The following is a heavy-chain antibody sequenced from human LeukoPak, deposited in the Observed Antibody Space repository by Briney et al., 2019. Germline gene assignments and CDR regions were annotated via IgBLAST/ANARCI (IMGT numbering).Heavy chain of an antibody. CDR3: GRVVGSKYGPIDC. J-gene: IGHJ4*02. CDR2: IGNSGDSI. Sequence: PGGSLRLSCAASGFTFSTDALSWVRQAPGMGLEWVSSIGNSGDSIYYAESVKGRFTISRDNSKNTLYLQMNSLRAEDMAVYYCGRVVGSKYGPIDCWGQGTLVTVSS. D-gene: IGHD4-11*01. V-gene: IGHV3-23*01. CDR1: GFTFSTDA.